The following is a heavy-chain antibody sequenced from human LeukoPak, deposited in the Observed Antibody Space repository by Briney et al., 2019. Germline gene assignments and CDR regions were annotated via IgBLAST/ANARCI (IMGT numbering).Heavy chain of an antibody. V-gene: IGHV1-69*06. D-gene: IGHD6-13*01. CDR1: GGTFTSYA. J-gene: IGHJ4*02. CDR2: IIPIVGTG. CDR3: AREPYSSSWYHPGHYFDH. Sequence: SVKVCCKASGGTFTSYAIRWVPQAPGQGGEWREGIIPIVGTGNYAQKFQGRVTITADKSTSTAYMELRSLRPEDTAVYYCAREPYSSSWYHPGHYFDHWGQGTLVTVSS.